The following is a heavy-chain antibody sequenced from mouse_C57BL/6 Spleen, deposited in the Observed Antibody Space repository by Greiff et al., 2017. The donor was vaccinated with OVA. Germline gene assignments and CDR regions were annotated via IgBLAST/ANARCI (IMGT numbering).Heavy chain of an antibody. CDR3: ASHSSYYFDY. CDR1: GYAFSSYW. Sequence: VQLQESGAELVKPGASVKISCKASGYAFSSYWMNWVKQRPGKGLAWIGQIYPGDGDTNYNGKFKGKATLTADKSSSTAYMQLSSLTSEDSAVYFCASHSSYYFDYWGQGTTLTVSS. D-gene: IGHD1-1*01. V-gene: IGHV1-80*01. CDR2: IYPGDGDT. J-gene: IGHJ2*01.